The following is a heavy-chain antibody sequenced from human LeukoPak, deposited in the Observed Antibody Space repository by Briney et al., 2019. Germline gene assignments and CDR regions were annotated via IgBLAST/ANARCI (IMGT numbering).Heavy chain of an antibody. V-gene: IGHV4-39*01. Sequence: KPSETLSLICTVSGDSISTYNYFWGWIRQPPGKGLEWNGSIYYSRNTYYSPSLKSRVTISADTSKNQFSLKVTSVTAADTAVYYCARASGGYYWDFDYWGQGTLVTVSS. CDR2: IYYSRNT. CDR3: ARASGGYYWDFDY. D-gene: IGHD3-22*01. CDR1: GDSISTYNYF. J-gene: IGHJ4*02.